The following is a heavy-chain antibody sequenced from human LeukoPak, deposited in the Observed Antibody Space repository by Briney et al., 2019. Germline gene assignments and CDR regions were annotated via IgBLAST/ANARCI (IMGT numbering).Heavy chain of an antibody. Sequence: SETLSLTCTVSGAPISNYYWSWIRQPAGKALEWIGRVCTSGSTTYNPSFRSRVTMSVDKSKNELSLKLTSVTAADTAVYYCAGRDYWGQGTLVTVSS. CDR2: VCTSGST. CDR3: AGRDY. CDR1: GAPISNYY. J-gene: IGHJ4*02. V-gene: IGHV4-4*07.